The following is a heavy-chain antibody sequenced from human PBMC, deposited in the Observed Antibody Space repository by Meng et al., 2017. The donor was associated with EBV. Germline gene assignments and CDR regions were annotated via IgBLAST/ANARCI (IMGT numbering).Heavy chain of an antibody. CDR3: ARNGIAAWGWFDP. V-gene: IGHV1-46*01. D-gene: IGHD6-13*01. Sequence: QGQVVHAGAGVKKPGAPGKVSCKASGSTFTSYYMHWVRQAPGQGLEWMGIINPSGGSTSYAQKFQGRVTMTRDTSTSTVYMELSSLRSEDTAVYYCARNGIAAWGWFDPWGQGTLVTVSS. CDR2: INPSGGST. J-gene: IGHJ5*02. CDR1: GSTFTSYY.